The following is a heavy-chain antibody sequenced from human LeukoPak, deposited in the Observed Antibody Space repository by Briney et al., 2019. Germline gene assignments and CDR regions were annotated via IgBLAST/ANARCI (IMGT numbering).Heavy chain of an antibody. CDR3: GLAAYYYDSSGSDDAFDI. V-gene: IGHV3-48*03. J-gene: IGHJ3*02. Sequence: GGSLRLSCAASGFTFSSYEMNWVRQAPGKGLEWVSYISSSGSTIYYADSVKGRFTISRDNSKNTLYLQMSSLRAEETAVYYCGLAAYYYDSSGSDDAFDIRGQGTMVIVSS. CDR1: GFTFSSYE. CDR2: ISSSGSTI. D-gene: IGHD3-22*01.